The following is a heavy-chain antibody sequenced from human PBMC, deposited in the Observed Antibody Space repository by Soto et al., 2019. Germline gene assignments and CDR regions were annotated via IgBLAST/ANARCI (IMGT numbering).Heavy chain of an antibody. CDR2: IYPGDSDT. D-gene: IGHD6-6*01. CDR3: GRSSSATYYYYGMDV. CDR1: GCSFTIYW. J-gene: IGHJ6*02. V-gene: IGHV5-51*01. Sequence: GECLKMSGGSSGCSFTIYWIGLVLQTPGKGLEWMGIIYPGDSDTRYSPSFQGQVTISADKSISTAYLQWSSLKASDTAIYYCGRSSSATYYYYGMDVWGQGTTVTVSS.